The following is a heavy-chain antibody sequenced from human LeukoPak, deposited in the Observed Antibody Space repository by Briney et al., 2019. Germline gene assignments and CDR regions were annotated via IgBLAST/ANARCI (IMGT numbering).Heavy chain of an antibody. J-gene: IGHJ6*02. V-gene: IGHV3-21*01. Sequence: GGSLRLSCAASGFTINSNYMSWVRQAPGKGLEWVSSISSSSSYIYYADSVKGRFTISRDNAKNSLYLQMNSLRAEDTAVYYCARDLYFPAAAGYYYYYGMDVWGQGTTVTVSS. D-gene: IGHD6-13*01. CDR1: GFTINSNY. CDR3: ARDLYFPAAAGYYYYYGMDV. CDR2: ISSSSSYI.